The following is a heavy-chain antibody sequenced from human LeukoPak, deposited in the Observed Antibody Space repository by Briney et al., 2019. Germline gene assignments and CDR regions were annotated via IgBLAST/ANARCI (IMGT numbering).Heavy chain of an antibody. Sequence: GGCLRLTCAASGFTFSIYATRWVRQAPGKGLQWVSSMTRNGDGTYYPDYVKGRFTISRDNSENMLYPQMNCLRVEDTAVYFCAKDRPNYYGSNGHYYRRDGDYWGQGTLVTVSS. J-gene: IGHJ4*02. D-gene: IGHD3-22*01. CDR2: MTRNGDGT. CDR1: GFTFSIYA. V-gene: IGHV3-23*01. CDR3: AKDRPNYYGSNGHYYRRDGDY.